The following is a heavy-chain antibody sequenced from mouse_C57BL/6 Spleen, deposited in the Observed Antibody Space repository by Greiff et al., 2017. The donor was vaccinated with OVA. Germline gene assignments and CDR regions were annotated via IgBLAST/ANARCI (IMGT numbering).Heavy chain of an antibody. CDR1: GYTFTSYW. D-gene: IGHD3-2*02. V-gene: IGHV1-52*01. Sequence: VQLQQPGAELVRPGSSVKLSCKASGYTFTSYWMHWVKQRPIQGLEWIGNIDPSDSETHYNQKFKDKATLNVDNSSSTAYMQLSSLTSEDSAVYYCARTPAQATDYWYFDVWGTGTTVTVSS. CDR2: IDPSDSET. CDR3: ARTPAQATDYWYFDV. J-gene: IGHJ1*03.